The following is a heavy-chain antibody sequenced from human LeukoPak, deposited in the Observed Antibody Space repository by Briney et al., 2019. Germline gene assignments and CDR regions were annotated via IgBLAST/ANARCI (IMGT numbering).Heavy chain of an antibody. D-gene: IGHD1-26*01. V-gene: IGHV3-7*01. Sequence: GGSLRLSCAASGFTFSTSWMSWVRQAPGKGLEWVANIKEDGTEIYYMDSVKGRFTISRDNAKNSLYLQMNSLRAEDTAVYYCARDGRPLDYWGQGTLVTVSS. J-gene: IGHJ4*02. CDR3: ARDGRPLDY. CDR2: IKEDGTEI. CDR1: GFTFSTSW.